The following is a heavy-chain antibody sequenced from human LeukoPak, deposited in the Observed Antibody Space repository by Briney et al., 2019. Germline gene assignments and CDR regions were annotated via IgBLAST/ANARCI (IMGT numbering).Heavy chain of an antibody. V-gene: IGHV4-39*07. CDR3: ARDKERQLWIDY. Sequence: IGSISYRGSAFYNPSLKSRVTISVDTSKNRFSLKLTSVTAADTAVYYCARDKERQLWIDYWGQGTLVTVSS. D-gene: IGHD5-18*01. J-gene: IGHJ4*02. CDR2: ISYRGSA.